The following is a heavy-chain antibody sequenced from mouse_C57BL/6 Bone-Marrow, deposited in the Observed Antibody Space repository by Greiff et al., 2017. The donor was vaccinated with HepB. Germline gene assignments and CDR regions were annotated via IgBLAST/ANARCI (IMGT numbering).Heavy chain of an antibody. Sequence: EVHLVESGGGLVKPGGSLKLSCAASGFTFSSYAMSWVRQTPEKRLEWVATISDGGSYTYYPDNVKGRFTISRDNAKNNLYLQMSHLKSEDTAMYYCARDTHYYGSSYWGQGTTLTVSS. CDR2: ISDGGSYT. CDR1: GFTFSSYA. J-gene: IGHJ2*01. D-gene: IGHD1-1*01. CDR3: ARDTHYYGSSY. V-gene: IGHV5-4*01.